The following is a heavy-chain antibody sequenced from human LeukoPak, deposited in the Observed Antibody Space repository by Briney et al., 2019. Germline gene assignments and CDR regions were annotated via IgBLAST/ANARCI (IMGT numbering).Heavy chain of an antibody. V-gene: IGHV1-69*05. D-gene: IGHD6-13*01. CDR3: ARDSIAAPVHARLLDY. CDR1: GGTFSSYA. Sequence: SVKVSCKASGGTFSSYAISWVRQAPGQGREWMGRSIPIFGTANYAQKFQGRVTITTDESTSTAYMELSSLRSEDTAVYYCARDSIAAPVHARLLDYWGQGTLVTVSS. CDR2: SIPIFGTA. J-gene: IGHJ4*02.